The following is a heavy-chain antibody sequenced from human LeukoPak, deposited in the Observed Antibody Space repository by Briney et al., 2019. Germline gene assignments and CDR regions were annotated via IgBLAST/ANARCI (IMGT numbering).Heavy chain of an antibody. CDR2: ISGSGGST. V-gene: IGHV3-23*01. J-gene: IGHJ4*02. Sequence: GGSLRLSCAASGFTFRNYAMSWVRQAPGKGLEWVSAISGSGGSTNHADSVKGRFTISRDNAKNSLYLQMNSLRAEDTALYLCAGGDRNGWYFDYWGQGTLVTVSS. CDR1: GFTFRNYA. CDR3: AGGDRNGWYFDY. D-gene: IGHD6-19*01.